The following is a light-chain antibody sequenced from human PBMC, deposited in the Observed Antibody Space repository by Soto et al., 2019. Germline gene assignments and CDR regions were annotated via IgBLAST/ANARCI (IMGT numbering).Light chain of an antibody. V-gene: IGKV3-20*01. CDR1: QSVGSIY. J-gene: IGKJ1*01. CDR2: GAS. CDR3: QQYGSSPRT. Sequence: EIGMTQSPSTLSVSPGEGATLSCRASQSVGSIYLAWYQQKPGQAPRLLIHGASTRASGIPDRFSGSGSGTDFTLTISSLEPEDFAVYYCQQYGSSPRTFGQVT.